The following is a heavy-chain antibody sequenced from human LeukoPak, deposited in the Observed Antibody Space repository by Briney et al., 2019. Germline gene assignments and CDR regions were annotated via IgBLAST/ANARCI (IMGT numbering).Heavy chain of an antibody. D-gene: IGHD3-10*01. V-gene: IGHV4-39*07. CDR1: GGSISSGSYY. CDR3: VRDSYGSGSFTDY. J-gene: IGHJ4*02. Sequence: SETLALTCTVSGGSISSGSYYWGWVRQPPGKGLEWIGSIYYGGSTYYNPSLKSRVTISVDTSKNQFSLKLSSMTAADTAVYYCVRDSYGSGSFTDYWGQGTLVTVSS. CDR2: IYYGGST.